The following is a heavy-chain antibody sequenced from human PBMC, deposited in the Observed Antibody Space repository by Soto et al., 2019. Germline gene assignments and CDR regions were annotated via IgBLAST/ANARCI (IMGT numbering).Heavy chain of an antibody. CDR3: ASQDCGGDFYSAIWVDP. D-gene: IGHD2-21*02. CDR2: IIPILGIA. J-gene: IGHJ5*02. Sequence: QVQLVQSGAEVKKPGSSVKVSCKASGGTFSSYTISWVRQAPGQGLEWMGRIIPILGIANYAKKFQGRVTTTADKSTSPAFMELRSLRSEDAAVYYCASQDCGGDFYSAIWVDPWGQGTLVAVSS. V-gene: IGHV1-69*02. CDR1: GGTFSSYT.